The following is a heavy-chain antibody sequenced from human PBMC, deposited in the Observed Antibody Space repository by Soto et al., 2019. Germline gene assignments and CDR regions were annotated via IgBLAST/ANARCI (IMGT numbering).Heavy chain of an antibody. D-gene: IGHD6-13*01. Sequence: SETLSLTCTVSGGSISSYYWSWIRQPAGKGLEWIGRIYTSGSTNYNPSLKSRVTMTSDTSTSTVYMELTTLRSEDTAVYYCARAGINWLDPWGQGTQVTVSS. V-gene: IGHV4-4*07. CDR3: ARAGINWLDP. CDR1: GGSISSYY. CDR2: IYTSGST. J-gene: IGHJ5*02.